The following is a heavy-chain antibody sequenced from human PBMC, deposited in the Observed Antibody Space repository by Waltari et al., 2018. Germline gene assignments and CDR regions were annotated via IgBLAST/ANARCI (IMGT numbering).Heavy chain of an antibody. CDR1: GGSISSYY. Sequence: QVQLPESGPGLVKPSETLSLTCTVSGGSISSYYWSWIRQPPGKGLEWIGYIYYSGSTNYNPSLKSRVTISVDTSKNQFSLKLSSVTAADTAVYYCARLFTAMGPNAFDIWGQGTMVTVSS. CDR2: IYYSGST. D-gene: IGHD5-18*01. CDR3: ARLFTAMGPNAFDI. J-gene: IGHJ3*02. V-gene: IGHV4-59*01.